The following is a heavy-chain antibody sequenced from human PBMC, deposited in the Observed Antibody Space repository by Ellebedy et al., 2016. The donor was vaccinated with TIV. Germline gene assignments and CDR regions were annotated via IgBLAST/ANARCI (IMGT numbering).Heavy chain of an antibody. CDR1: GYTFTGYY. Sequence: ASVKVSCKASGYTFTGYYMHWVRQAPGQGLEWMGWINPNSGGTNYAQKFQGRVTMTRDTSISTAYMELSRLRSDDTAVYYCARDPPPTVVTGGADYWGQGTLVTVSS. CDR3: ARDPPPTVVTGGADY. V-gene: IGHV1-2*02. J-gene: IGHJ4*02. D-gene: IGHD4-23*01. CDR2: INPNSGGT.